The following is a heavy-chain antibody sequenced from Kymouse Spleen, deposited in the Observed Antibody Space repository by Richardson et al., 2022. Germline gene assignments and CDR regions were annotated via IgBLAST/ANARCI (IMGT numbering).Heavy chain of an antibody. D-gene: IGHD5-12*01. Sequence: QVQLQQSGPGLVKPSQTLSLTCAISGDSVSSNSAAWNWIRQSPSRGLEWLGRTYYRSKWYNDYAVSVKSRITINPDTSKNQFSLQLNSVTPEDTAVYYCARVSLRGYSGYGLVGATFFDYWGQGTLVTVSS. CDR3: ARVSLRGYSGYGLVGATFFDY. CDR1: GDSVSSNSAA. CDR2: TYYRSKWYN. J-gene: IGHJ4*02. V-gene: IGHV6-1*01.